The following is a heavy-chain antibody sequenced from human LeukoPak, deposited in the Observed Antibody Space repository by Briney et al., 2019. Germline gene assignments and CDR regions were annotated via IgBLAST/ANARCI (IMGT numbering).Heavy chain of an antibody. Sequence: GGSLRLSCAASGFTFSSYWMSWVCQAPGKGLEWVANIKQVGSEKYYVDSVKGRFTISRDKAKNSLYLQMNSLRAEDTAVYFCARGGVIVVVTGFDYWGQGTLVTVSS. J-gene: IGHJ4*02. D-gene: IGHD3-22*01. CDR3: ARGGVIVVVTGFDY. CDR1: GFTFSSYW. V-gene: IGHV3-7*01. CDR2: IKQVGSEK.